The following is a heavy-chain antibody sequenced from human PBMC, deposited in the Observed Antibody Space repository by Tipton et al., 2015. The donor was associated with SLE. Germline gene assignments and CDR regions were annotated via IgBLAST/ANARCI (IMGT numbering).Heavy chain of an antibody. CDR2: MSFDGRKK. D-gene: IGHD7-27*01. CDR3: ARGMSPNWESPYYFDY. V-gene: IGHV3-30*03. Sequence: SLRLSCAASGFPFSRYWMSWVRQAPGKGLEWVALMSFDGRKKYYADSVKGRFTISRDNSKKMVYLQMNSLRAQDTAVYFCARGMSPNWESPYYFDYWGQGTLVTVSS. CDR1: GFPFSRYW. J-gene: IGHJ4*02.